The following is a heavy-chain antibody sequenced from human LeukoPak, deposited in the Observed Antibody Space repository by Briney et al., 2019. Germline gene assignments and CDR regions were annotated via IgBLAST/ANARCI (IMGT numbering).Heavy chain of an antibody. V-gene: IGHV3-66*02. D-gene: IGHD6-6*01. CDR2: IYSGGST. CDR3: ARLEYSSTGNY. J-gene: IGHJ4*02. Sequence: HPGGSLRLSCAASGFTVSSNYMSWVRQAPGKWLEWVSVIYSGGSTYYADSVKGRFTISRDNSKNTLYLQMNSLRAEDTAVYYCARLEYSSTGNYWGQGTLVTVSS. CDR1: GFTVSSNY.